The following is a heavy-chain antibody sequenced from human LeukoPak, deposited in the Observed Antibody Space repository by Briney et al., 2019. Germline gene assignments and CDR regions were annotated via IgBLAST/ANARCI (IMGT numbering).Heavy chain of an antibody. CDR1: GGSISSYY. Sequence: SETLSLTCTVSGGSISSYYWSWIRQPPGKGLEWIGYIYYSGSTNYNPSLKSRVTISVDTSKNQFSLKLSSVTAADTAVYYCARGRRYSYIYYYYYYMDVWGKGTTVTVSS. CDR2: IYYSGST. J-gene: IGHJ6*03. CDR3: ARGRRYSYIYYYYYYMDV. V-gene: IGHV4-59*12. D-gene: IGHD5-18*01.